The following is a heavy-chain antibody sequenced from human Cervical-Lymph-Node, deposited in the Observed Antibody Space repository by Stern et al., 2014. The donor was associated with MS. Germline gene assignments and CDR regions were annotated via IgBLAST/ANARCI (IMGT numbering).Heavy chain of an antibody. CDR3: AREVAGHRLGMMDV. V-gene: IGHV1-46*01. CDR2: INPSGGST. D-gene: IGHD6-19*01. J-gene: IGHJ6*02. CDR1: GYSFTNYY. Sequence: VQLVESGAEVKKSGASVKVSCKASGYSFTNYYMHWVRQAPGQGLEWMGRINPSGGSTSYAQKFQGRVTMTRDTSTSTVYMELSSLRSEDTAVYYCAREVAGHRLGMMDVWGQGTTVTVSS.